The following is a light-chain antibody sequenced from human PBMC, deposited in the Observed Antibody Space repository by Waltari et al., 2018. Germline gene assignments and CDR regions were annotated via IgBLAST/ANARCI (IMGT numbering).Light chain of an antibody. CDR1: SLRSYY. V-gene: IGLV3-19*01. Sequence: SSELTQDPAVSVALGQTVRITCQGDSLRSYYATWYQQKAGQAPILVIYGQNNRPLGIPYRFSGSDSGRTASLTITGAQAEDEADYYCSSRDSGAHRHVFGTGTKVTVL. J-gene: IGLJ1*01. CDR3: SSRDSGAHRHV. CDR2: GQN.